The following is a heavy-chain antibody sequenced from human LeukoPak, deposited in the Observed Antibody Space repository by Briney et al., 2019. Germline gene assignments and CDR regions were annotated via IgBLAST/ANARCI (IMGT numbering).Heavy chain of an antibody. J-gene: IGHJ4*02. Sequence: SETLSLTCAVYGGSFSGYYWNWIRQPPGKGLEWIGEIDHSGSTNYNPSLKSRVTISVDTSKNQFSLKLSSVTAADTAVYYCARLTSSSSSRIDYWGQGTLVTVSS. CDR3: ARLTSSSSSRIDY. CDR2: IDHSGST. V-gene: IGHV4-34*01. CDR1: GGSFSGYY. D-gene: IGHD6-6*01.